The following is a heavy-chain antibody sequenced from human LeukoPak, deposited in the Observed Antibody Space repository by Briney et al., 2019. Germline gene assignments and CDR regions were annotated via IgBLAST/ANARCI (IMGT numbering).Heavy chain of an antibody. Sequence: GGSLRLSCAASGFTFSSYSMNWVRQAPGRGLEWVSYISSSSSTIYYADSVKGRFTISRDNAKNSLYLQMNSLRAEDTAVYYCARVSPYYDSSGYYLDYWGQGTLVTVSS. CDR3: ARVSPYYDSSGYYLDY. V-gene: IGHV3-48*01. D-gene: IGHD3-22*01. J-gene: IGHJ4*02. CDR1: GFTFSSYS. CDR2: ISSSSSTI.